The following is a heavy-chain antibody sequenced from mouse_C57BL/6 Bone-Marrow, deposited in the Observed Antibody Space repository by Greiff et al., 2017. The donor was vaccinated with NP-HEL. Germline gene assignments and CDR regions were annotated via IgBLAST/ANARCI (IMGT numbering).Heavy chain of an antibody. CDR2: VFPGSGGT. D-gene: IGHD1-1*02. V-gene: IGHV1-75*01. Sequence: QVQLQQSGPELVKPGASVKISCKASGYTFTDYYINWVKQRPGQGLDWIGWVFPGSGGTYYNEKFMGKAPLTVDKSSSTTYMVLSGLTAEDAAVYFCDRGLSDFDKGDQGTALTVSA. CDR1: GYTFTDYY. J-gene: IGHJ2*01. CDR3: DRGLSDFDK.